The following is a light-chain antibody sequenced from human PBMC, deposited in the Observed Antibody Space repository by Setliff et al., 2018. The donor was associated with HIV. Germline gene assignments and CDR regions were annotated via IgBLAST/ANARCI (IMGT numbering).Light chain of an antibody. V-gene: IGLV2-23*01. J-gene: IGLJ1*01. CDR3: CSNTGSNTYV. Sequence: QSVLTQPASVSGSPGQSITISCTGTSGDVGRYNLVLWYQQQPGKPPKLMIYQASKRPSGVSNRFSGSKSGNTASLTISGLQAEDEADYYCCSNTGSNTYVFGTGTKSPS. CDR1: SGDVGRYNL. CDR2: QAS.